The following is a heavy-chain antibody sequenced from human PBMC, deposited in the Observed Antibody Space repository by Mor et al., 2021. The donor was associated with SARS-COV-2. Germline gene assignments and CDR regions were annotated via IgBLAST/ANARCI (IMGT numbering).Heavy chain of an antibody. CDR2: IIPIFGTA. V-gene: IGHV1-69*01. D-gene: IGHD1-1*01. J-gene: IGHJ5*02. Sequence: QAPGQGLESMGGIIPIFGTANYAQKFQGRVTITADESTSTAYMELSSLRSEDTALYYCARDGEGRVGTTLYNWFDPWGQGTLVTVSS. CDR3: ARDGEGRVGTTLYNWFDP.